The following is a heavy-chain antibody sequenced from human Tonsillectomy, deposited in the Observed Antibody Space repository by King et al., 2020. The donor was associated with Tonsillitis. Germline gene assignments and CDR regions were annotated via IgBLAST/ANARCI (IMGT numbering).Heavy chain of an antibody. V-gene: IGHV3-23*04. Sequence: QLVQSGGGLVQPGGSLRLSCAASGFTFSSYAMSWVRQAPGKGLEWVSVISYSGGITYYADSVKGRFTISRDNSKNTLYLQMNSLRAEDTAVYYCAKEPYDTSGYYSDYWGQGTLVTVPS. CDR1: GFTFSSYA. J-gene: IGHJ4*02. CDR3: AKEPYDTSGYYSDY. D-gene: IGHD3-22*01. CDR2: ISYSGGIT.